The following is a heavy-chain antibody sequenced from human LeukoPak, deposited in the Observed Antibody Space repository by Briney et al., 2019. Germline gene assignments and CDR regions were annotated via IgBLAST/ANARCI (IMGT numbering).Heavy chain of an antibody. Sequence: GGSLRLSCAASGFTFSDYYMSWIRQAPGKGLEWVSYISSSGSTIYYADSVKGRFTISRDNAKNSLYLQMNSLRAGDTAVYYCARAALRNYPDYWGQGTLVTVSS. CDR1: GFTFSDYY. CDR3: ARAALRNYPDY. D-gene: IGHD1-7*01. J-gene: IGHJ4*02. CDR2: ISSSGSTI. V-gene: IGHV3-11*04.